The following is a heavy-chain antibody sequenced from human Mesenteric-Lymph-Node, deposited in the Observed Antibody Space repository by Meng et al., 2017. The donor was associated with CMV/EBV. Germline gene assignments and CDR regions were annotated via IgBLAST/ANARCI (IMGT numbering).Heavy chain of an antibody. CDR1: EFTVSRHY. Sequence: GESLKISCAASEFTVSRHYMSWVRQAPGKGLEWVSVIYSGGSTYCADSVKGRFTISRDNAKNSLYLQMNSLRAEDTAVYYCARVQYGSGSYYTGAYGMDVWGQGTTVTVSS. V-gene: IGHV3-53*01. CDR2: IYSGGST. J-gene: IGHJ6*02. D-gene: IGHD3-10*01. CDR3: ARVQYGSGSYYTGAYGMDV.